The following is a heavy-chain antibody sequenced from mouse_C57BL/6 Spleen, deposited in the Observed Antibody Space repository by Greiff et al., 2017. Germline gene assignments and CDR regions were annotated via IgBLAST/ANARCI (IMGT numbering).Heavy chain of an antibody. CDR3: ARDKTGTWVFDY. D-gene: IGHD4-1*01. CDR2: ISDGGSYT. Sequence: EVKLVESGGGLVKPGGSLKLSCAASGFTFSSYAMSWVRQTPEKRLEWVATISDGGSYTYYPDNVKGRFTISRDNAKNNLYLQMSHLKSEDTAMYYCARDKTGTWVFDYWGQGTTLTVSS. CDR1: GFTFSSYA. J-gene: IGHJ2*01. V-gene: IGHV5-4*01.